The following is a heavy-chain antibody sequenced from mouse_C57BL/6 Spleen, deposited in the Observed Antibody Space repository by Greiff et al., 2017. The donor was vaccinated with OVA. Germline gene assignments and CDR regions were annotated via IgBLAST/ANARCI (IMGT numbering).Heavy chain of an antibody. CDR1: GYSITSGYD. D-gene: IGHD1-1*01. Sequence: DVKLQESGPGMVKPSQSLSLTCTVTGYSITSGYDWHWIRHFPGNKLEWMGYISYSGSTNYNPSLKSRISITHDTSKNHFFLKLNSVTTEDTATYYCARGIYYYGSSPDVWGTGTTVTVSS. J-gene: IGHJ1*03. CDR2: ISYSGST. CDR3: ARGIYYYGSSPDV. V-gene: IGHV3-1*01.